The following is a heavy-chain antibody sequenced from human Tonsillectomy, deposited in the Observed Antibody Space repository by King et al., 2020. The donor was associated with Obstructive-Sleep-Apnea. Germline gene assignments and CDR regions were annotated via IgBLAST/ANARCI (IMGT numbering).Heavy chain of an antibody. CDR3: AKAFPTDY. V-gene: IGHV3-9*01. Sequence: VQLVESGGGLVQPGRSLRLSCAASGFIFDDYAMHWVRQVPGKGLEWGSGIRWNSGAIGYGDSVKGRFTISRDNAKNSLYLQMNSLRAEDTALYYCAKAFPTDYWGQGTLVTVSS. CDR2: IRWNSGAI. J-gene: IGHJ4*02. CDR1: GFIFDDYA.